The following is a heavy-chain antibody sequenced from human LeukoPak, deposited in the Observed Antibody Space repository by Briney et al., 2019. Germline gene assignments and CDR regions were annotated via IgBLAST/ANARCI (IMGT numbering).Heavy chain of an antibody. CDR2: IGTTGKT. J-gene: IGHJ4*02. D-gene: IGHD6-19*01. CDR1: GFTFSSYD. CDR3: TRVRSDSSGWYHVLN. Sequence: GGSLRLSCAASGFTFSSYDVHWVRQDTGKSLEWVSAIGTTGKTNYAGSVKGRFTISRENAKNSLYLQMNSLRDGDTAVYYCTRVRSDSSGWYHVLNWGQGTLVTVSS. V-gene: IGHV3-13*01.